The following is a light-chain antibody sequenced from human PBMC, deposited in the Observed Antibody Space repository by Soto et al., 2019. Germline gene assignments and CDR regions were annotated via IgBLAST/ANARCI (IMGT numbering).Light chain of an antibody. Sequence: EIVLTQSPATLSLSPGERATLSCGASQRIVSSLAWYQQKAGQAPRLLIYGDSTRAAGVPARFSGSGSGTAFTLTISGLETEDFAVYFCLHRNNWPPRFTFGPGTAV. CDR1: QRIVSS. V-gene: IGKV3-11*01. CDR2: GDS. CDR3: LHRNNWPPRFT. J-gene: IGKJ3*01.